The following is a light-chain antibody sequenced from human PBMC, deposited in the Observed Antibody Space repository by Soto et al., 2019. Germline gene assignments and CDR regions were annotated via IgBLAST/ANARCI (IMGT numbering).Light chain of an antibody. CDR1: SSNIGAGYD. V-gene: IGLV1-40*01. CDR2: ANT. Sequence: QSVRTQTHSVSGATGQRVTISCTGSSSNIGAGYDVQWYQQFPGTAPKLLIYANTNRPSWVPDRFSGSRSGTSGSLAITGLQPEDEAEYYCQSYDNNLRLVFGGGTKLTVL. J-gene: IGLJ2*01. CDR3: QSYDNNLRLV.